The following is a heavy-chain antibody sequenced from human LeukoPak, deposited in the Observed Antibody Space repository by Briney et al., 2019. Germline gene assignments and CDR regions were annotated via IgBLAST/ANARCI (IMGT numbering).Heavy chain of an antibody. Sequence: ASVKVSCKASGYTFTGYYIHWVRQAPGQGLEWLGWINPNSGDTNYAQKFQGRVTMTRDTSITTAYMELSSLRSEDTAVYYCARAQLQSESLRYCTNGVCYRAPFDYWGQGTLVTVSS. J-gene: IGHJ4*02. CDR1: GYTFTGYY. D-gene: IGHD2-8*01. CDR2: INPNSGDT. V-gene: IGHV1-2*02. CDR3: ARAQLQSESLRYCTNGVCYRAPFDY.